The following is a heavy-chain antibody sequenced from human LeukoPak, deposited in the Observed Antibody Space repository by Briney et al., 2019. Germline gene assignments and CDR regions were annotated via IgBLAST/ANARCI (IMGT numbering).Heavy chain of an antibody. V-gene: IGHV3-33*01. D-gene: IGHD6-19*01. J-gene: IGHJ3*02. CDR3: ARGRGSGWYDAFDI. CDR1: GFTFSSHG. CDR2: IWYDGSNK. Sequence: GRSLRLSCAASGFTFSSHGMHWVRQAPGKGLEWVAAIWYDGSNKFYADSVRGRFTISRDNSKNTLYVQMNSLRAEDTAVYYCARGRGSGWYDAFDIWGQGTMVTVSS.